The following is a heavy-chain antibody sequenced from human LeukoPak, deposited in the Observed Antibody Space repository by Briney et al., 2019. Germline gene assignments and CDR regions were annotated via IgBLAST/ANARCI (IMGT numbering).Heavy chain of an antibody. CDR3: ATTETNRWFDP. CDR1: GYSISSGYY. CDR2: IYHSGRT. Sequence: SETLSLTCTVSGYSISSGYYWGWIRQPPGKGLEWIGSIYHSGRTFYNPSLKSRVTISVDTSKNQFSLKLSSVTAADTAVYYCATTETNRWFDPWGQGTLVTVSS. V-gene: IGHV4-38-2*02. J-gene: IGHJ5*02. D-gene: IGHD1-14*01.